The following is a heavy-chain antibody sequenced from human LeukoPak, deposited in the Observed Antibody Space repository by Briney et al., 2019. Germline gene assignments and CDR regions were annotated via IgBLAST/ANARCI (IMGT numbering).Heavy chain of an antibody. Sequence: GESLKISCKGSGYSFTSYWIGWVRQMPGKGLEWMGIIYPGDSDTRYSPSFQGQVTISADKSISTAYLQWSSLKASDTAMYYCAIPLEVLVVTATPHEIGYWGQGTLVTVSS. J-gene: IGHJ4*02. D-gene: IGHD2-21*02. CDR2: IYPGDSDT. CDR3: AIPLEVLVVTATPHEIGY. V-gene: IGHV5-51*01. CDR1: GYSFTSYW.